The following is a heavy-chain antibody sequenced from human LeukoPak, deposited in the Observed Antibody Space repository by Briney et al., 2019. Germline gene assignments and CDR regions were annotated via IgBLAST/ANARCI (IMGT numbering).Heavy chain of an antibody. CDR2: IYYSGST. J-gene: IGHJ3*02. CDR3: ASYLGYCSSTSCYPQPVLDAFDI. V-gene: IGHV4-39*02. Sequence: SENLSLTCTVSGGSISSSSYYWGWIRQPPGKGLEWIGSIYYSGSTYYNQSHKSRVTISVDTSKNHFSLNLCSVTAADTAVYYCASYLGYCSSTSCYPQPVLDAFDIWGQGTMVTVSS. D-gene: IGHD2-2*01. CDR1: GGSISSSSYY.